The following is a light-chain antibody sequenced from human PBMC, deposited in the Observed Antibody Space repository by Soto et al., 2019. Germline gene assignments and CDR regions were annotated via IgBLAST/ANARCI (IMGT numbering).Light chain of an antibody. J-gene: IGKJ2*01. CDR1: QGIKHE. V-gene: IGKV1-6*01. Sequence: AIQMNQSPSSLSASVGDRVTITCRASQGIKHELGWYQQKPGKAPHLLISGTSSLQSGVPSRFSGSGSGTDFTLTITRLQPEDFAAYFCLQDYSYPFTFGQGTKLEMK. CDR3: LQDYSYPFT. CDR2: GTS.